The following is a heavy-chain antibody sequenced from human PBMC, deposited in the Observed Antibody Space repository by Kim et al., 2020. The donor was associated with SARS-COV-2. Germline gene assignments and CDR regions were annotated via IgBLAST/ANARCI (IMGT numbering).Heavy chain of an antibody. V-gene: IGHV1-18*04. D-gene: IGHD3-10*01. CDR1: GYSFSSYG. CDR3: ARDWHGSWKLDCVDP. Sequence: ASVKVSCKASGYSFSSYGISWVRQAPGQGLEWMGWIDSHTGETNYLQNFRDRVTMTTDTSSSTVYMELRSLRSDDTAVYYCARDWHGSWKLDCVDPWGQGTLVTVSS. J-gene: IGHJ5*02. CDR2: IDSHTGET.